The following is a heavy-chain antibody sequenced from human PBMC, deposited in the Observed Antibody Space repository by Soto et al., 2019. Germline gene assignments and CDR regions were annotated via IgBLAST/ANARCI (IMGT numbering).Heavy chain of an antibody. CDR1: GGSISPYY. CDR2: IYFDGDT. CDR3: VRGITVISLDY. J-gene: IGHJ4*03. Sequence: QVQLQGSGPGLVKPSETLSLTCTVSGGSISPYYWSWIRQPPGKGLEWIGYIYFDGDTNYNPSLEGRVTMSMDRPKHQFSLKLTSVTPSDTAMYYCVRGITVISLDYWDHGSLVTVSS. V-gene: IGHV4-59*01. D-gene: IGHD4-17*01.